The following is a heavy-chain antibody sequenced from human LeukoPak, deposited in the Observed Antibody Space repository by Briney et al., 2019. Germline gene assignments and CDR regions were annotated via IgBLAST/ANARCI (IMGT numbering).Heavy chain of an antibody. CDR3: ARISGHHSRFDY. V-gene: IGHV2-70*11. CDR2: IDWDDDK. D-gene: IGHD5-12*01. J-gene: IGHJ4*02. Sequence: SGPTLVNPTQPLTLTCTFSGFSLSTSGMCVSWIRQPPGKALEWLARIDWDDDKYYSTSLKTRLTISQDTSKNQVVLTMTNMDPVDTATYYCARISGHHSRFDYWGQGTLVTVSS. CDR1: GFSLSTSGMC.